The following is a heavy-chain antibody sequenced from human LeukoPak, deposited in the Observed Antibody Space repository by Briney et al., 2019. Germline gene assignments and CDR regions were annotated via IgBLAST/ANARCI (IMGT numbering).Heavy chain of an antibody. D-gene: IGHD3-22*01. J-gene: IGHJ4*02. V-gene: IGHV3-64*01. CDR1: GFIFSNYA. Sequence: GGSLRLSCAASGFIFSNYAMHWVRQAPGKGLEYVSAISSTGGGTYYANPVKGRFTISRDNSKNTLYLQMGSLRAEDMAVYYCATYFESSYGYWGQGTLVTVSS. CDR3: ATYFESSYGY. CDR2: ISSTGGGT.